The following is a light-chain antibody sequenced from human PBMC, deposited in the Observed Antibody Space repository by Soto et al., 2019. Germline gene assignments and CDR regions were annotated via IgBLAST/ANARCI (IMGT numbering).Light chain of an antibody. CDR1: RYIRSD. V-gene: IGKV1-17*01. CDR3: LQYDNLPLT. CDR2: KAS. Sequence: GDRITLTCRASRYIRSDLSWYQQKPGKAPKLLIYKASTLKSGVPSRFSGSGSGTEFTLTISSLQPEDFATYYCLQYDNLPLTFGGGTKVDIK. J-gene: IGKJ4*01.